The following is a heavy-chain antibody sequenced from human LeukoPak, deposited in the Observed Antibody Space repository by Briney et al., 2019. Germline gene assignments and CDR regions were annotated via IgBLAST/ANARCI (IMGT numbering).Heavy chain of an antibody. CDR1: GFTFSISA. CDR3: AREVGYFDY. V-gene: IGHV3-30*04. J-gene: IGHJ4*02. CDR2: ISSDGSSK. Sequence: GGSLRLSCAASGFTFSISALHWVRQAPGKGLEWVAVISSDGSSKYYTDSVKGRFTISRDNSKKTLYLQLNSLRPEDTAVYYCAREVGYFDYWGQGTLVTVSS.